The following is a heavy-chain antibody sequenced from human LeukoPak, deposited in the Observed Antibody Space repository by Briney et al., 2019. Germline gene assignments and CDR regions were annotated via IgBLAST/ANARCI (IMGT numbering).Heavy chain of an antibody. J-gene: IGHJ6*03. D-gene: IGHD6-6*01. CDR2: INHSGST. CDR3: ARGYSSSHAFYYYMDV. V-gene: IGHV4-34*01. Sequence: PSETLSLTCAVYGGSFRGYYWSWIRQPPGKGLEWIGEINHSGSTNYDPSLKSRVTISVDTSKNQFSLKLSSVTAADTAVYYCARGYSSSHAFYYYMDVWGKGTTVTVSS. CDR1: GGSFRGYY.